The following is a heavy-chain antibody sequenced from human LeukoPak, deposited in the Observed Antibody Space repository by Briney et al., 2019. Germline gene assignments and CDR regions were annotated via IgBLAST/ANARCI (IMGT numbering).Heavy chain of an antibody. J-gene: IGHJ4*02. CDR1: GFIFNNYW. Sequence: GGSLRLSCAASGFIFNNYWMHWVRQTPGEGPLWLSRSDGGSTSYAYSVQGRFIISRDNAKNTLYLQMNSLRAEDTAVYYCTRQWHTPSDYWGQGTLVTVSS. D-gene: IGHD6-19*01. V-gene: IGHV3-74*01. CDR2: SDGGST. CDR3: TRQWHTPSDY.